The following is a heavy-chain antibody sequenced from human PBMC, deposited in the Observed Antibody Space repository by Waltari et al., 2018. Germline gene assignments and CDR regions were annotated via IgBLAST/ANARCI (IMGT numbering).Heavy chain of an antibody. CDR3: ARDRLRWLHSGSDQ. CDR1: GYQFVSYG. CDR2: ISHYNGNT. V-gene: IGHV1-18*04. D-gene: IGHD5-12*01. Sequence: QVQLVQSGADVKKPGASVKVSCKASGYQFVSYGISWVRQAPGQGLEWMGWISHYNGNTIYAQNVQGRVFMTADTSTDTAYMELTSLRSDDTAVYYCARDRLRWLHSGSDQWGQGTLVTVSS. J-gene: IGHJ4*02.